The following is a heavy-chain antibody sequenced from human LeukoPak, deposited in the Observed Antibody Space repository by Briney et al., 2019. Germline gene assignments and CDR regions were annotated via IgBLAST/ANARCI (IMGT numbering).Heavy chain of an antibody. V-gene: IGHV4-59*01. CDR1: GGSISSYY. D-gene: IGHD6-13*01. Sequence: SETLSLTCTVSGGSISSYYWNWIRQPPGKGLEWIGYIYYSGSTNYNPSLKSRVTISVDTSKNQFSLKLSSVTAADTAVYYCARGVAEYSSSWYGSYYYYMDVWGKGTTVTISS. J-gene: IGHJ6*03. CDR3: ARGVAEYSSSWYGSYYYYMDV. CDR2: IYYSGST.